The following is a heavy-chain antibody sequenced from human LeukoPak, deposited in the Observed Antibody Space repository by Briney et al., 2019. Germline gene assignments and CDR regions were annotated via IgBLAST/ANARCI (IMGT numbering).Heavy chain of an antibody. CDR3: ARGGYYGSGSYYNAHYGMDV. Sequence: ASVKVSCKASGYTFTGYYMHWVRQAPGQGLEWMGWINPNSGGTNYAQKLQGRVTMTRDTSISTAYMELSRLRSDDTAVYYCARGGYYGSGSYYNAHYGMDVWGQGTTVTVSS. V-gene: IGHV1-2*02. D-gene: IGHD3-10*01. CDR1: GYTFTGYY. J-gene: IGHJ6*02. CDR2: INPNSGGT.